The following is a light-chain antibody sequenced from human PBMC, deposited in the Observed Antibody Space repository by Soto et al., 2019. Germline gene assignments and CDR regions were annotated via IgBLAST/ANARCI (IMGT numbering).Light chain of an antibody. V-gene: IGKV1-39*01. CDR3: QQTYSTPLT. J-gene: IGKJ4*01. Sequence: IQMTQSPSSLSASVGDRVTITCRASQSIISYLNWYQQKPGKAPKLLIYAADSLQSGVPSRFSGSGSGTDFTLTISSMQPEDFANYYCQQTYSTPLTFGGGTKVDIK. CDR1: QSIISY. CDR2: AAD.